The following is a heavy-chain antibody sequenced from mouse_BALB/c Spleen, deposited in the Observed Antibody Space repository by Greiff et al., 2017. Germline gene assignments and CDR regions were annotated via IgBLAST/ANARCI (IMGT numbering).Heavy chain of an antibody. CDR3: ARKDYYGSSPWFAY. J-gene: IGHJ3*01. V-gene: IGHV5-9-4*01. D-gene: IGHD1-1*01. Sequence: EVQGVESGGGLVKPGGSLKLSCAASGFTFSSYAMSWVRQSPEKRLEWVAEISSGGSYTYYPDTVTGRFTISRDNAKNTLYLEMSSLRSEDTAMYYCARKDYYGSSPWFAYWGQGTLVTVSA. CDR2: ISSGGSYT. CDR1: GFTFSSYA.